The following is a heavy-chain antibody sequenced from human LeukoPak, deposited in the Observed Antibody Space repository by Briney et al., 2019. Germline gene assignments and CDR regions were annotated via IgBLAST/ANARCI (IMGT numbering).Heavy chain of an antibody. V-gene: IGHV3-9*01. CDR1: GFTFDDYA. D-gene: IGHD5-18*01. Sequence: PGGSLRLSCAASGFTFDDYAMHWVRQAPGKGLEWVSGISWNSGSIGYADSVKGRFTISRDNAKNSLYLQMNSLRAEDTALYYCAKDLTATLLYYFDYWGQGTLVTVSS. CDR2: ISWNSGSI. CDR3: AKDLTATLLYYFDY. J-gene: IGHJ4*02.